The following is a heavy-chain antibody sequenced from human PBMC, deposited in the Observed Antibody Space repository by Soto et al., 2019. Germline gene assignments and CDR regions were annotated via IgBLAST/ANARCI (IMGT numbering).Heavy chain of an antibody. V-gene: IGHV4-39*01. Sequence: QLQLHESGPGLVKPLETLSLTCTVSGASISSGRYYWAWIRQPPGKGLEWVATIHTTGSTYYKPSLESRIALSLDTSKTHFSLRLTSVTAADTAVYYCARHLPSLRIDALDVWGQGTSVTVSS. CDR2: IHTTGST. CDR1: GASISSGRYY. J-gene: IGHJ6*02. CDR3: ARHLPSLRIDALDV. D-gene: IGHD2-15*01.